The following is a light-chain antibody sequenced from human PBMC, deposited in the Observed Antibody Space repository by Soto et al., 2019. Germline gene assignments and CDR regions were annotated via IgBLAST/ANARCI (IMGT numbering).Light chain of an antibody. Sequence: QSALTQPPSVSGAPGQRVTISCTGTSSNIGAGYDVHWYQHLPGTAPKLLIYGNTIRPSGVPDRFSGSKSGTSASLAITGLQAEDEADYYCASWDDSLNGPVFGTGTKVTVL. CDR2: GNT. J-gene: IGLJ1*01. CDR1: SSNIGAGYD. CDR3: ASWDDSLNGPV. V-gene: IGLV1-40*01.